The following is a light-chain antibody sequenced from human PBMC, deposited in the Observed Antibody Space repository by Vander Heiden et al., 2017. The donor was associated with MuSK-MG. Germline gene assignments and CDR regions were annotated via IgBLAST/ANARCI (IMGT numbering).Light chain of an antibody. V-gene: IGKV1-5*03. CDR1: QSISNW. J-gene: IGKJ1*01. CDR3: QQYNSYPWT. Sequence: DIQMTQSPSTLSASVGDRVTIPCRASQSISNWLAWYQQKPGRAPKLLIYKASSLESGVPSRFSGGGSGTEFTLTISSLQPDDFATYYCQQYNSYPWTFGQGTKVEIK. CDR2: KAS.